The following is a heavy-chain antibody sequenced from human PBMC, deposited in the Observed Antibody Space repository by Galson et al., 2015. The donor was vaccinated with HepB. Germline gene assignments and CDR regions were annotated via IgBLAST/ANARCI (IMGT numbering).Heavy chain of an antibody. CDR1: GASISGHY. CDR2: IYYAGST. J-gene: IGHJ1*01. CDR3: ARVGDWNDPEY. V-gene: IGHV4-59*11. Sequence: SETLSLTCLVSGASISGHYWTWLRQSPGKGLEWIGYIYYAGSTNYNPSLASRVTISVDTPKNQFSLRLSSVTAADTAIYYCARVGDWNDPEYWGQGALVTVSS. D-gene: IGHD1-1*01.